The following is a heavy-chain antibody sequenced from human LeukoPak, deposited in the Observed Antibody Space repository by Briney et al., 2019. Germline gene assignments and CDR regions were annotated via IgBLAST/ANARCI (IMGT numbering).Heavy chain of an antibody. CDR2: MYLSGTT. CDR3: AKTYYGHYSGFVV. V-gene: IGHV4-38-2*01. Sequence: PSETLSLTCVVSAYSISSGYSWGWIRQPPGKGLEWIGSMYLSGTTYYNPSLKSRVTISVDKSKNQFSLKVRFVTAADTAVYYCAKTYYGHYSGFVVWGQGIMVTVSS. CDR1: AYSISSGYS. J-gene: IGHJ3*01. D-gene: IGHD4-17*01.